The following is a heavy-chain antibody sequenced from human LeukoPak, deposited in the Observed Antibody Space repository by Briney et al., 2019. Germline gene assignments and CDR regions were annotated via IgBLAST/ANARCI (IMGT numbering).Heavy chain of an antibody. CDR1: GYTFTSYG. D-gene: IGHD3-3*01. CDR2: ISAYNGNT. J-gene: IGHJ4*02. CDR3: ARTPDFWSGYSPGY. Sequence: ASVKVSCKASGYTFTSYGISWVRQAPGQGLEWMGWISAYNGNTNYARKLQGRVTMTTDTSTSTAYMELRSLRSDDTAVYYCARTPDFWSGYSPGYWGQGTLVTVSS. V-gene: IGHV1-18*01.